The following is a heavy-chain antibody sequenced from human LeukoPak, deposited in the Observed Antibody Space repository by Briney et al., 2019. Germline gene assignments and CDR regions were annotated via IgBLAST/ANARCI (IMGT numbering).Heavy chain of an antibody. J-gene: IGHJ4*02. D-gene: IGHD3-22*01. Sequence: GGSLRLSCAASGFAFSSYSMNWVRQAPGKGLEWVSYIASSSSAIYYADSVKGRFTISRDNAKNSLYLQMNSLRAEDTAVYYCARKSGSSGYPFDYWGQGTVVTVSS. CDR3: ARKSGSSGYPFDY. V-gene: IGHV3-48*01. CDR2: IASSSSAI. CDR1: GFAFSSYS.